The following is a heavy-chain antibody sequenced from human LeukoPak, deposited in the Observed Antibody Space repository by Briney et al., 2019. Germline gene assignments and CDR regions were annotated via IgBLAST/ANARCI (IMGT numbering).Heavy chain of an antibody. CDR3: ARDLSSSWYYYGMDV. CDR1: GFTVSSNY. J-gene: IGHJ6*02. D-gene: IGHD6-13*01. Sequence: PGGSLRLSCAASGFTVSSNYMSWVRQAPGKGLEWVSVIYSGGSTCYADSVKGRFTISRDNSKNTLYLQMNSLRAEDTAVYYCARDLSSSWYYYGMDVWGQGTTVTVSS. CDR2: IYSGGST. V-gene: IGHV3-66*01.